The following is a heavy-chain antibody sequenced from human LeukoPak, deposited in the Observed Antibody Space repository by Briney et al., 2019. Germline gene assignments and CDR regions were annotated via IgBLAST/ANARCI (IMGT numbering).Heavy chain of an antibody. Sequence: GGSLRLSCAASGFSFSTYWMSRVRQAPGKGLEWVANIKQDGTEKYYVDSVKGRFTISRDNAKNSLYLQMNSLRAEDTAVYYCARDVQYPFDPWGQGTLVTVSS. CDR2: IKQDGTEK. V-gene: IGHV3-7*01. CDR1: GFSFSTYW. CDR3: ARDVQYPFDP. D-gene: IGHD2-2*01. J-gene: IGHJ5*02.